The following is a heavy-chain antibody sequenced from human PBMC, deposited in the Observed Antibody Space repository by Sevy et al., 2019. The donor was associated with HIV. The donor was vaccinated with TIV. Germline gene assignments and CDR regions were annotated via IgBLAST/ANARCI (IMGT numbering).Heavy chain of an antibody. Sequence: GGSLRLSCAASGFSFNNYDMNWVRQAPGKGLEWISYISSSSSHIYYEDSVKVRFTISRDNANNSLSVQMNSLRAEDTAVYYCAREGGYTDQGMDVWGQGTTVTVSS. J-gene: IGHJ6*02. D-gene: IGHD5-12*01. V-gene: IGHV3-48*01. CDR2: ISSSSSHI. CDR3: AREGGYTDQGMDV. CDR1: GFSFNNYD.